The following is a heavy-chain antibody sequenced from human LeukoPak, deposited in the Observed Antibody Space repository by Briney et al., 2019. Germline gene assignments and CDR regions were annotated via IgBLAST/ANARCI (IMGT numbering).Heavy chain of an antibody. J-gene: IGHJ5*02. CDR3: AKGGASQEYNWFDP. CDR2: IRYDGSNK. D-gene: IGHD2-2*01. CDR1: GFTFSDFY. V-gene: IGHV3-30*02. Sequence: GGSLRLSCAASGFTFSDFYMHWIRQAPGKGLEWVAFIRYDGSNKYYADSVKGRFTISRDNSKNTLYLQMNSLRAEDTAVYYCAKGGASQEYNWFDPWGQGTLVTVSS.